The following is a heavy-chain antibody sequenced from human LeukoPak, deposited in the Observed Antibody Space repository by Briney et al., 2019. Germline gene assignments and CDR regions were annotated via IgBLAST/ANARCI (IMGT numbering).Heavy chain of an antibody. D-gene: IGHD3-22*01. V-gene: IGHV5-51*01. J-gene: IGHJ6*02. CDR1: GYSFTSYW. CDR2: IYPGDSDT. CDR3: ARHSNYYYDSSGYYSLLTGYYYYGMDV. Sequence: GESLKISCKGSGYSFTSYWIGWVRQMPGKGLEWMGIIYPGDSDTRYSPSFQGRVTISADKSISTAYLQWSSLKASDTAMYYCARHSNYYYDSSGYYSLLTGYYYYGMDVWGQGTTVTVSS.